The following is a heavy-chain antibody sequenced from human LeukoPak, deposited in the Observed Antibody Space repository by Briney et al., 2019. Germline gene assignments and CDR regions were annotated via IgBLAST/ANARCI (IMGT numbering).Heavy chain of an antibody. CDR2: LRKDGYNT. D-gene: IGHD6-13*01. Sequence: GGSLRLSCAASGFSFSDYGMHWVRQAPGKGLEWVAFLRKDGYNTKYADSVKGRFTISRDTSNKMVYLQMNSLRTEDMAVYYCAKDRAGNSWNFDYWGQGTLVAASS. CDR1: GFSFSDYG. V-gene: IGHV3-30*02. CDR3: AKDRAGNSWNFDY. J-gene: IGHJ4*02.